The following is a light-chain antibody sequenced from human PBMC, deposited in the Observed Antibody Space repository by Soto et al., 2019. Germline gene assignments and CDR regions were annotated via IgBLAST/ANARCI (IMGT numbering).Light chain of an antibody. CDR3: SSYADTNNLV. V-gene: IGLV2-8*01. Sequence: QSVLTQPPSASGSPGQSVTTSCTGTSSDIGGYNFVSWYQQHPGKAPKLMIDEVNKRPSGVPDRFSGSKSGNTASLTVSGLQAEDEADYYCSSYADTNNLVFGGGTKVTVL. CDR2: EVN. CDR1: SSDIGGYNF. J-gene: IGLJ2*01.